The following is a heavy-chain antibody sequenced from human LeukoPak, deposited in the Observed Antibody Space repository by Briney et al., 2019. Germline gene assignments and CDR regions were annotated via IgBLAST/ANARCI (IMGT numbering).Heavy chain of an antibody. CDR1: GGSISSYY. J-gene: IGHJ3*02. V-gene: IGHV4-59*01. CDR2: TYYSGST. CDR3: ASSSERRLQFWRLGAFDI. Sequence: PSETLSHTCTVSGGSISSYYWSWIRQPPGKGLEWIGYTYYSGSTNYNPSLKSRVTISVDTSKNQFSLKLSSVTAADTAVYYCASSSERRLQFWRLGAFDIWGQGTMVTVSS. D-gene: IGHD5-24*01.